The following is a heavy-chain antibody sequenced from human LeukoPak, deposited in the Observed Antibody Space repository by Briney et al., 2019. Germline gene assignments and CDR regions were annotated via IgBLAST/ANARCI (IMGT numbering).Heavy chain of an antibody. Sequence: SETLSLTCTVSGGSISSHYWSWIRQPPGKGLEWIGYIYYSGSTNYNPSLKSRVTISVDTSKNQFSLKLSSVTAADTAVYYCARGGGHYDYVWGSSYWFDPWGQGTLVTVSS. CDR2: IYYSGST. V-gene: IGHV4-59*08. D-gene: IGHD3-16*01. CDR1: GGSISSHY. CDR3: ARGGGHYDYVWGSSYWFDP. J-gene: IGHJ5*02.